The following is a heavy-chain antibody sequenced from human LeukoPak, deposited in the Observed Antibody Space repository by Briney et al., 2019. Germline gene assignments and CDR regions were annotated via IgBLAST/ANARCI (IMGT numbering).Heavy chain of an antibody. V-gene: IGHV3-30*03. CDR1: GFTFSSYG. J-gene: IGHJ4*02. Sequence: AGGSLRLSCAASGFTFSSYGMHWVRQAPGKGLEWVAVISYDGSNKYYADSVKGRFTISRDNSKNTLYLQMNSLRAEDTAVYYCARGSLGSGWYYFDYWGQGTLVTVSS. D-gene: IGHD6-19*01. CDR3: ARGSLGSGWYYFDY. CDR2: ISYDGSNK.